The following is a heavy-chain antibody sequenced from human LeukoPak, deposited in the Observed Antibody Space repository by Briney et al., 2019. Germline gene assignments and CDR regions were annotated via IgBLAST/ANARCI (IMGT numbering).Heavy chain of an antibody. CDR3: AKDVVDTAEDAFDI. D-gene: IGHD5-18*01. CDR1: GFTFSSYS. J-gene: IGHJ3*02. CDR2: ISSSSSTI. V-gene: IGHV3-48*01. Sequence: GGSLRLSCAASGFTFSSYSMNWVRQAPGKGLEWVSYISSSSSTIYYADSVKGRFTISRDNAKNSLYLQMNSLRAEDTAVYYCAKDVVDTAEDAFDIWGQGTMVTVSS.